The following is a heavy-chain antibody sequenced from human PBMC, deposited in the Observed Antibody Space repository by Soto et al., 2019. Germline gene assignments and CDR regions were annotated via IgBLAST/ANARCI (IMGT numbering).Heavy chain of an antibody. J-gene: IGHJ5*02. Sequence: GESLKISCRGFGFSFTAYWIDWVRQMPGKGLEWMGRIDPSDSDTSYSPSFQGHVTFSADTSTSTAYLQWNSLKPSDSAIYYCARSQLDRFDPWGQGTQVTVSS. CDR1: GFSFTAYW. CDR3: ARSQLDRFDP. CDR2: IDPSDSDT. V-gene: IGHV5-10-1*01. D-gene: IGHD1-1*01.